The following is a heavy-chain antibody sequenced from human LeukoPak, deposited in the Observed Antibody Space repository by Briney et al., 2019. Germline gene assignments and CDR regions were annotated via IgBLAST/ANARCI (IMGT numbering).Heavy chain of an antibody. CDR1: GFTFSSYW. Sequence: PGGSLRLSCAASGFTFSSYWMNWVRRAPGKGLEWVANIKQDGSEKYYVDSVKGRFTISRDNAKNSLYLQMNSLRAEDTAVYYCARDGSGISTGYSPLDYWGQGTLVTVSS. D-gene: IGHD3-9*01. V-gene: IGHV3-7*01. CDR3: ARDGSGISTGYSPLDY. J-gene: IGHJ4*02. CDR2: IKQDGSEK.